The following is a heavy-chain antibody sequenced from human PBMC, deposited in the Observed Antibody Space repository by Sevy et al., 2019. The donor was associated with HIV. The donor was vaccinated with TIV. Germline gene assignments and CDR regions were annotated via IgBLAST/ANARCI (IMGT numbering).Heavy chain of an antibody. J-gene: IGHJ6*03. D-gene: IGHD3-22*01. Sequence: GGSLRLSCAVSGFSFDSYGMTGVRQAPGKGLEWVSAISGSGTRTYYADSVKGRFIISRDNSKNKLDLQMNSLRAEDTAIYYCAKGGGGHYDPDEIAYYFYYYNMDVWGKGTTVTVSS. CDR3: AKGGGGHYDPDEIAYYFYYYNMDV. V-gene: IGHV3-23*01. CDR1: GFSFDSYG. CDR2: ISGSGTRT.